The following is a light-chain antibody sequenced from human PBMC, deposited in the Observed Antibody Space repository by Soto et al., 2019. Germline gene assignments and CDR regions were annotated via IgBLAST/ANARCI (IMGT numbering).Light chain of an antibody. V-gene: IGLV2-8*01. CDR2: EVS. Sequence: QSALTQPPSASGSPGQSVTISCTGTSSDVGGYNYVSWYQQHPGKAPKLMIYEVSKRPSGVPDRFSGSKSGNTAPLTVSGLQAEDEADYYCRLYAGSDNVVFGGGTKLTVL. CDR3: RLYAGSDNVV. J-gene: IGLJ2*01. CDR1: SSDVGGYNY.